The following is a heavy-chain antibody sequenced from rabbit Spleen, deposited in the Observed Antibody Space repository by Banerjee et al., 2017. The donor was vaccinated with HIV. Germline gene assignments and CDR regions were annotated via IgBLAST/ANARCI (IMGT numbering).Heavy chain of an antibody. J-gene: IGHJ5*01. Sequence: QSLEESGGDLVKPGASLTLTCTASGFSFSSNDYMCWVRQAPGKGLEWIGCINSITGKAVYATWAKGRFTFSKTSSPTVTLQMTSLTAADTATYFCARDLYGGSSYPEWLELWGPGTLVTVS. D-gene: IGHD8-1*01. CDR2: INSITGKA. V-gene: IGHV1S40*01. CDR3: ARDLYGGSSYPEWLEL. CDR1: GFSFSSNDY.